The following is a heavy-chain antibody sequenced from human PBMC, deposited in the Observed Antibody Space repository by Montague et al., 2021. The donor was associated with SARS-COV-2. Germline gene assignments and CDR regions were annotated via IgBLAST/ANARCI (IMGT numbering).Heavy chain of an antibody. D-gene: IGHD3-22*01. V-gene: IGHV4-61*01. Sequence: SETLSLTCTVTGDSVISDKYYWSWIRQPPGKGLEWIGLIYDSGSTSYNPSLHSRVTITIDTSKNQFSLNLMSVTPADTAVYYCVKGSGYPWGQRTLVTVSS. CDR1: GDSVISDKYY. CDR2: IYDSGST. J-gene: IGHJ5*02. CDR3: VKGSGYP.